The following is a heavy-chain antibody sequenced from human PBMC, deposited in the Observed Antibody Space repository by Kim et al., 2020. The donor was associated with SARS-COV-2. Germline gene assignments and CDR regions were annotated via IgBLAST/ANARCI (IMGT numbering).Heavy chain of an antibody. CDR3: ARGRKPTAALARPITMVGNWFDP. Sequence: SETLSLTCAVYGGSFSGYYWSWIRQPPGKGLEWIGEINHSGSTNYNPSLKSRVTISVDTSKNQFSLKLSSVTAADTAVYYCARGRKPTAALARPITMVGNWFDPWGKGTLVTVSS. J-gene: IGHJ5*02. CDR2: INHSGST. CDR1: GGSFSGYY. D-gene: IGHD3-10*01. V-gene: IGHV4-34*01.